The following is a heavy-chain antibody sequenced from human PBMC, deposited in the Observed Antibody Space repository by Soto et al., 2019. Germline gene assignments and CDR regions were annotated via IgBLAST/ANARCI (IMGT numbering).Heavy chain of an antibody. D-gene: IGHD3-22*01. Sequence: GGSLRLSCAAPGFTFTNACINWVRQAPGKGLEWVGRIKSKTDGGTTDYAEPVKGRFAISRDDSNNMVYLQMNSLKIEDTAVYYCTTDSYSTIIIVRFDYWGHGTLVTVSS. V-gene: IGHV3-15*07. CDR2: IKSKTDGGTT. J-gene: IGHJ4*01. CDR1: GFTFTNAC. CDR3: TTDSYSTIIIVRFDY.